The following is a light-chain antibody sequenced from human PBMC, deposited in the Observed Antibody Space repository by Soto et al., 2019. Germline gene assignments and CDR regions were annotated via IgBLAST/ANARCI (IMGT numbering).Light chain of an antibody. CDR2: SAS. J-gene: IGKJ2*01. V-gene: IGKV3-15*01. CDR1: QSVDTN. Sequence: EVVMTQSPATLSVSPGDRATLSCRASQSVDTNVVWYQQKPGQPPRLLVHSASIRAPGVPARFTGIGSGTDFTLTISGLQSDVFAIYYCQPYYNWPPYTFGQGTRLQIK. CDR3: QPYYNWPPYT.